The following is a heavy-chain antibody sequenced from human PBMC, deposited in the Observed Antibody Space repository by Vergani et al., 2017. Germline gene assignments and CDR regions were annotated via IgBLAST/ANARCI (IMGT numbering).Heavy chain of an antibody. CDR1: GGSISSSSYY. J-gene: IGHJ6*03. Sequence: QLQLQESGPGLVKPSETLSLTCTVSGGSISSSSYYWGWIRQPPGKGLEWIGSIYYSGSTYYNPSLKRRVTISVDTAKNQLSLKLSFVTAADTAVYYWAREDIVVVPAAISYYYYYYYMDVWGKGTTVTVSS. CDR2: IYYSGST. V-gene: IGHV4-39*07. D-gene: IGHD2-2*02. CDR3: AREDIVVVPAAISYYYYYYYMDV.